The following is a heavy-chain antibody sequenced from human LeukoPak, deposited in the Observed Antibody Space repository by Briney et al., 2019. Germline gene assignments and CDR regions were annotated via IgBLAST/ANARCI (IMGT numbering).Heavy chain of an antibody. CDR1: GYTFTSYG. CDR3: ARVIILRYFDWLPGDY. CDR2: IGAYNGNT. D-gene: IGHD3-9*01. Sequence: ASVKVSCKASGYTFTSYGISWVRQAPGQGLEWMGWIGAYNGNTNYAQKLQGRVTMTTDTSTSTAYMELRSLRSDDTAVYYCARVIILRYFDWLPGDYWGQGTLVTVSS. J-gene: IGHJ4*02. V-gene: IGHV1-18*01.